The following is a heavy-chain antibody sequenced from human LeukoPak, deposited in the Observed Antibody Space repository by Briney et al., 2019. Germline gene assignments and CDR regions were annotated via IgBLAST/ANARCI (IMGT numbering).Heavy chain of an antibody. Sequence: ASVKVSCKASGYTSTGYYMHWVRQAPGQGLEWMGRINPNSGGTNYAQKFQGRVTMTRDTSISTAYMELSRLRSDDTAVYYCARGENLEWLLSIDYWGQGTLVTVSS. D-gene: IGHD3-3*01. CDR1: GYTSTGYY. CDR3: ARGENLEWLLSIDY. CDR2: INPNSGGT. J-gene: IGHJ4*02. V-gene: IGHV1-2*06.